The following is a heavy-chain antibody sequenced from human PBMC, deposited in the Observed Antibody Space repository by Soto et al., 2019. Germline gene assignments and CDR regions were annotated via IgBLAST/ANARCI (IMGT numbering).Heavy chain of an antibody. D-gene: IGHD2-2*01. V-gene: IGHV1-18*01. CDR1: NYTFITYG. CDR3: ARDTSFYFDY. CDR2: ITPYNGNT. J-gene: IGHJ4*02. Sequence: ASVKVSCKASNYTFITYGITWERQAPGQGLEWVGWITPYNGNTNYGRNFQGRVTMTADTSPSTAYMDLRSLTTDDTAVYYCARDTSFYFDYWGQGTRVTSPQ.